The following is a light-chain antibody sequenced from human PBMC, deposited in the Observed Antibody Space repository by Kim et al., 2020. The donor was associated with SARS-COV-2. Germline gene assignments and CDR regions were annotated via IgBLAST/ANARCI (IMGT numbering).Light chain of an antibody. J-gene: IGLJ3*02. CDR3: VSWDDSLSGLV. V-gene: IGLV1-44*01. CDR1: SSNIGINT. Sequence: LTQPPSASGTPGQRVTISCSGSSSNIGINTENWYQQFPGMAPKLLIHSNNQRPSGVPDRFSASKSGTSASLAISGLQSEDEATYYCVSWDDSLSGLVFGGGTKLTVL. CDR2: SNN.